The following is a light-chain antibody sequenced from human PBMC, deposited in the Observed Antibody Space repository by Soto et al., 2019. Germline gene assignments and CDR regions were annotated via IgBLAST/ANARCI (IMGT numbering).Light chain of an antibody. CDR1: QSVSSY. J-gene: IGKJ2*01. CDR3: QQRSNWTPYT. Sequence: EIVLTQSPATLSLSPGERATLSCRASQSVSSYLAWYQQKPGQAPRLLIYDASIRATGSPARFSGSGSGTDFSLTISSLEPEDFAVYYCQQRSNWTPYTFGQGTKLEIK. V-gene: IGKV3-11*01. CDR2: DAS.